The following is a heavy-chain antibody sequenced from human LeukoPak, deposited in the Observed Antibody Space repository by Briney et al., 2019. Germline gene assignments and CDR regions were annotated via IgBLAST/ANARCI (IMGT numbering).Heavy chain of an antibody. V-gene: IGHV3-23*01. CDR3: ATRDGRGSFDH. CDR2: ISGSGGGT. CDR1: GFNFKIYA. Sequence: GGSLRLSCVASGFNFKIYAMTWVRQAPGKGLEWVSAISGSGGGTYYADSMRGRFTISRDNSKNMLYLQMNSLRADDTAVYYCATRDGRGSFDHWGQGTLVTVSS. J-gene: IGHJ4*02.